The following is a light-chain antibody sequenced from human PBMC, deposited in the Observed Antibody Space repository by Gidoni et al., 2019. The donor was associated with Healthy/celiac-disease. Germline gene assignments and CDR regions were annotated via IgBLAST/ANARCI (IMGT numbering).Light chain of an antibody. J-gene: IGLJ2*01. V-gene: IGLV2-14*03. Sequence: QSALTQPASVSGSPGQSITISCTGTSSDVGGYHYVSWYQQHPGKAPKLMIYDVSNRPSGGSNRFSGPKSGNTASLTISGIQAEDEADYYCSSYTSSSPVVFGGGTKLTVL. CDR2: DVS. CDR1: SSDVGGYHY. CDR3: SSYTSSSPVV.